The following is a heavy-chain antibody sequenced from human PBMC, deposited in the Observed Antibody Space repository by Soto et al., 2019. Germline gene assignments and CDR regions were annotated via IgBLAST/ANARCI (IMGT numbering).Heavy chain of an antibody. CDR3: ARHPQYYYYSSGYHGNWFAP. CDR2: IYYSGST. J-gene: IGHJ5*02. Sequence: SETLSLTCTVSGVSISSSSYYWGWIRQPPGKGLEWIGSIYYSGSTYYNPSLKSRVTISVDTSKNQFSLKLSSVTAADTAVYYCARHPQYYYYSSGYHGNWFAPWGQGTLVTVSS. CDR1: GVSISSSSYY. D-gene: IGHD3-22*01. V-gene: IGHV4-39*01.